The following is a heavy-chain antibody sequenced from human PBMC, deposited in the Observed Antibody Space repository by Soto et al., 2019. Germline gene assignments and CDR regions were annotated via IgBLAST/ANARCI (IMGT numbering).Heavy chain of an antibody. J-gene: IGHJ6*02. CDR3: ARGAHYYNGMDV. CDR1: WDSVSSNIAS. V-gene: IGHV6-1*01. CDR2: TYYRSKWYN. Sequence: SQTRSLTCAISWDSVSSNIASWNWIRQSPSRGLEWLGRTYYRSKWYNEYVVSVKSRMTINPDTSKNQFSLQLNSVTPEDTAVYYCARGAHYYNGMDVWGQGTTVTVSS.